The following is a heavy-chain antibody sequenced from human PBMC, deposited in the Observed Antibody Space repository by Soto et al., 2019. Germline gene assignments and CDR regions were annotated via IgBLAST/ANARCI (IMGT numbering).Heavy chain of an antibody. V-gene: IGHV3-30-3*01. CDR3: ARDTTVTTMYYFDY. CDR1: GFTFSSYA. D-gene: IGHD4-4*01. CDR2: ISYDGSNK. Sequence: SLRLSCAASGFTFSSYAMHCFLQSPGKGLEWVAVISYDGSNKYYADSVKGRFTISRDNSKNTLYLQMNSLRAEDTAVYYCARDTTVTTMYYFDYWGQGTLVTVSS. J-gene: IGHJ4*02.